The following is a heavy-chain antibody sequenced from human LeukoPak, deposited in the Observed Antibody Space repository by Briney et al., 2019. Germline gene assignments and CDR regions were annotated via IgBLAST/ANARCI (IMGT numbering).Heavy chain of an antibody. V-gene: IGHV4-59*01. CDR2: IYYSGST. D-gene: IGHD3-22*01. J-gene: IGHJ3*02. Sequence: PSETLSLTCTVSGGSISSYYWSWIRQPPGKGLEWIGYIYYSGSTNYNPSLKSRVTLSVDTSKNQFSLKLSSVTAADTAVYYCARGRYYYDSSGSVDAFDIWGQGTMVTVSS. CDR3: ARGRYYYDSSGSVDAFDI. CDR1: GGSISSYY.